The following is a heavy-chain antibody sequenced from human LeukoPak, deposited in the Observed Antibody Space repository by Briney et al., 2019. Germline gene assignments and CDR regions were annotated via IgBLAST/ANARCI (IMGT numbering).Heavy chain of an antibody. V-gene: IGHV3-30*18. Sequence: PGRSLRLSCAASGLTFSNYAMHWVRQAPGKGLEWVAVISYDGSNKYYADSVKGRFTISRDNSKNTLYLQMNSLRAEDTAVYYCAKSAWIQLRPLDYWGQGTLVTVSS. CDR2: ISYDGSNK. D-gene: IGHD5-18*01. J-gene: IGHJ4*02. CDR1: GLTFSNYA. CDR3: AKSAWIQLRPLDY.